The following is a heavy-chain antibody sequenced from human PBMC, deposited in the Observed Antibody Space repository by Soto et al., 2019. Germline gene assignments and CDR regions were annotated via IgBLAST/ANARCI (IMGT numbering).Heavy chain of an antibody. Sequence: QIRLVQSGAEVQKPGSSVRVSCKASGDTFGRFTINWVRQAPGQGLEWMGGIKPISDITNAAQRFQGRVTFTVAAFPSTVYLELSSLRSEDTAMYYCARDPSTINKLIGVWFDPWGPGTLVTVSS. V-gene: IGHV1-69*01. CDR2: IKPISDIT. J-gene: IGHJ5*02. CDR3: ARDPSTINKLIGVWFDP. CDR1: GDTFGRFT. D-gene: IGHD4-4*01.